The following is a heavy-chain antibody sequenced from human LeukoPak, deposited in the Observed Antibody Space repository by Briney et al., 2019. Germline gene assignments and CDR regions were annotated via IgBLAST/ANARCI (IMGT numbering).Heavy chain of an antibody. V-gene: IGHV3-33*01. D-gene: IGHD4-17*01. CDR3: ARKPLSYSDYEVDY. CDR2: IWYDGSNK. CDR1: GFTFSNYG. J-gene: IGHJ4*02. Sequence: PGGSLRLSCAASGFTFSNYGMHWVRQAPGKGLEWVAVIWYDGSNKYYADSVKGRFTISRDSSKNTLHLQMNSLRAEDTAVYYCARKPLSYSDYEVDYWGQGTLVTVSS.